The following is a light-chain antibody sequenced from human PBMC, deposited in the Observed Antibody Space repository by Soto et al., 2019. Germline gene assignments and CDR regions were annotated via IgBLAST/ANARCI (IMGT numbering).Light chain of an antibody. CDR1: QSVSSSY. J-gene: IGKJ4*01. V-gene: IGKV3-20*01. Sequence: EIVLTQSPGTLSLSPGERATLSCRASQSVSSSYLAWYQPKPGQAPRLLIYGASSSATGIPDRFSGSGSGTDFTLTISILEPEDFSVYYCPQYGSSPPLTFGGGTNVEIK. CDR3: PQYGSSPPLT. CDR2: GAS.